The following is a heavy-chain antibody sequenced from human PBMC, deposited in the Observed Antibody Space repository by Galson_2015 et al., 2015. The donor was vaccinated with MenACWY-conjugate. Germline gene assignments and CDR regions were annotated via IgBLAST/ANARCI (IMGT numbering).Heavy chain of an antibody. CDR1: GFTFSDYY. Sequence: LRLSCAASGFTFSDYYMSWIRQAPGKGLEWVSYISSSSTYTDHADSVKGRFTISRDNAKNPLYLQMNSLRAEDTAVYYCARVQGGTRGVNYWGQGTLVTVSS. J-gene: IGHJ4*02. D-gene: IGHD1-1*01. CDR3: ARVQGGTRGVNY. CDR2: ISSSSTYT. V-gene: IGHV3-11*05.